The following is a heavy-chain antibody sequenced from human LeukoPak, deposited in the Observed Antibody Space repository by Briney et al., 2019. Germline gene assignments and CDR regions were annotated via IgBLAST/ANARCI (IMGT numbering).Heavy chain of an antibody. CDR3: ARQSLRFGEYTYDY. V-gene: IGHV5-51*01. CDR1: GYSFTSYW. J-gene: IGHJ4*02. D-gene: IGHD3-10*01. Sequence: GESLKISCKGSGYSFTSYWIGWVRQMPGKGLEWMGIIYPGDSDTRYSPSFQGQVTISAVKSISTAYLQWSSLKASDTAMYYCARQSLRFGEYTYDYRGQGTLVTVSS. CDR2: IYPGDSDT.